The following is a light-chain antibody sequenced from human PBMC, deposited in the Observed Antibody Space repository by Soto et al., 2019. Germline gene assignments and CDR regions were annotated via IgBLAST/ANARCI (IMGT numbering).Light chain of an antibody. CDR3: LKHFNSPYT. CDR2: AAS. J-gene: IGKJ2*01. Sequence: AIQMTQSPSSLSASVGDRVTITCRASQGIRNDLGWYQHKPGKAPKLLIYAASSLQSGVPSRFSGSGSGTDFTHRINTLQPKDLKTYYFLKHFNSPYTLAQGPKLEIK. CDR1: QGIRND. V-gene: IGKV1-6*01.